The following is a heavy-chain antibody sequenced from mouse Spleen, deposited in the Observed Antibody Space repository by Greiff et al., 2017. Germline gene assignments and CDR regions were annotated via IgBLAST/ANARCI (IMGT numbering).Heavy chain of an antibody. D-gene: IGHD2-5*01. Sequence: QVQLQQPGAELVRPGTSVKLSCKASGYTFTSYWMHWVKQRPGQGLEWIGVIDPSDSYTNYNQKFKGKATLTVDTSSSTAYMQLSSLTSEDSAVYYCARLDYSKIYWGQGTTLTVSS. CDR3: ARLDYSKIY. CDR2: IDPSDSYT. J-gene: IGHJ2*01. V-gene: IGHV1-59*01. CDR1: GYTFTSYW.